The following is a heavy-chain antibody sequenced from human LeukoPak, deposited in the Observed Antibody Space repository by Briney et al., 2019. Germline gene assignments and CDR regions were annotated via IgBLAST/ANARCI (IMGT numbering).Heavy chain of an antibody. J-gene: IGHJ5*02. Sequence: GASVKVSCKASDHAFTNYGINWVPQAPRQGLGCMGWISTYIGNTNYAQKVQGRVTMTTDTSTNTAYMDMRSLTPDDPAVYYCAGGGYCGGSTCGFGDNWLDPWGQGTLVTVSS. CDR1: DHAFTNYG. D-gene: IGHD2-21*01. V-gene: IGHV1-18*01. CDR2: ISTYIGNT. CDR3: AGGGYCGGSTCGFGDNWLDP.